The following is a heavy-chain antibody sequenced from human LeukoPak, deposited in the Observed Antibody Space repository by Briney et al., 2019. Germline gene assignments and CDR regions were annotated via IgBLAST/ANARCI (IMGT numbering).Heavy chain of an antibody. CDR2: SIPIFGTA. CDR1: GGTFSSYA. D-gene: IGHD3-16*01. Sequence: GASVKVSCKASGGTFSSYAISWVRPAPRQGLEWMGRSIPIFGTANYAQKFQGRVTLTTDEFPSTAYMELSSLRSEDTAVYYCARDWGVGLRYYYYYMDVWGKGTTVTVSS. V-gene: IGHV1-69*05. CDR3: ARDWGVGLRYYYYYMDV. J-gene: IGHJ6*03.